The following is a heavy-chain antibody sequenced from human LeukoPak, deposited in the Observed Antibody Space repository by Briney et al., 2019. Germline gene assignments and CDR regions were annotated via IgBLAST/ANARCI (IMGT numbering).Heavy chain of an antibody. CDR3: VKGAAYHLGDAFDT. CDR1: GFTFDDYV. Sequence: SGGSLRLSCAASGFTFDDYVMNWVRQAPGKGLEWVSGISWNSGTIGYADSVKGRFTISRDNAKNSLYLQMNSLRAEDTALYYCVKGAAYHLGDAFDTWGQGTMVTVSS. J-gene: IGHJ3*02. CDR2: ISWNSGTI. D-gene: IGHD2-15*01. V-gene: IGHV3-9*01.